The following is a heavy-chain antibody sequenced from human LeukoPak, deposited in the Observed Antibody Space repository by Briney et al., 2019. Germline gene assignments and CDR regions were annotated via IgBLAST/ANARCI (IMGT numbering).Heavy chain of an antibody. CDR1: GFTFSSYA. Sequence: GGSLRLSCAASGFTFSSYAMSWVRQAPGKGLEWASAISGSGGSTYHADSVKGRFTISRDNSKNTLYLQMNSLRAEDTAVYYCAKTFGYDSSGYYSYWGQGTLVTVSS. J-gene: IGHJ4*02. CDR3: AKTFGYDSSGYYSY. CDR2: ISGSGGST. V-gene: IGHV3-23*01. D-gene: IGHD3-22*01.